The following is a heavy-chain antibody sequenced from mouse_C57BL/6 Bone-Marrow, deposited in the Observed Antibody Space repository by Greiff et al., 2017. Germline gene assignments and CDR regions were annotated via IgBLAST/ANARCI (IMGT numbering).Heavy chain of an antibody. J-gene: IGHJ2*01. V-gene: IGHV1-69*01. Sequence: VQLQQPGAELVMPGASVKLSCKASGYTFTSYWMHWVKQRPGQGLEWIGEIDPSDSYTNYNQKFKGKSTLTVDKSSSPAYMQRSSLTSEDSAVYYCAREGAQAPYYFDYWGQGTTLTVSS. D-gene: IGHD3-2*02. CDR2: IDPSDSYT. CDR1: GYTFTSYW. CDR3: AREGAQAPYYFDY.